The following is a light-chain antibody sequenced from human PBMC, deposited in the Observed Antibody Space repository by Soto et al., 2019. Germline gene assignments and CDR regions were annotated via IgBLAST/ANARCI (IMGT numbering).Light chain of an antibody. CDR2: GNS. CDR1: SSNIGAGYD. Sequence: QSALTQPPSVSGAPGQRVTISCTGSSSNIGAGYDVHWYQQLPGTAPKLLIYGNSNRPSGVPDRFSGSKSGTSASLATTGLQAEDEADYYCQSYDSSLRGVFGTGTKVTVL. J-gene: IGLJ1*01. V-gene: IGLV1-40*01. CDR3: QSYDSSLRGV.